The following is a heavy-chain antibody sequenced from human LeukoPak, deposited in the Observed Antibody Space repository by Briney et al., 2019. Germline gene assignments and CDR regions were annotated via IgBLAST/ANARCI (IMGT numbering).Heavy chain of an antibody. D-gene: IGHD3-9*01. CDR1: GHTFTSYG. CDR2: ISAYNGNT. Sequence: ASVEVSCKASGHTFTSYGISWVRQAPGQGLEWMGWISAYNGNTNYAQKLQGRVTMTTDTSTSTAYMELRSLRSDDTAVYYCARGYDILTGYSDLDYWGQGTLVTVSS. V-gene: IGHV1-18*01. CDR3: ARGYDILTGYSDLDY. J-gene: IGHJ4*02.